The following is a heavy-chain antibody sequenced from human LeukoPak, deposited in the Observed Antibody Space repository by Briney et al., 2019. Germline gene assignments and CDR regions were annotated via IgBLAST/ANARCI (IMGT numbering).Heavy chain of an antibody. Sequence: SETLSLTCTVSGGSIRSTSHYWAWIRQPPGKRLEWIGSIYYSGSTYYNPSLKSRVTISVVTSKNQFSSSLSSVTAADTAVYYCARQGYDMSWFDPWGQGTLVTVSS. J-gene: IGHJ5*02. CDR3: ARQGYDMSWFDP. D-gene: IGHD3-9*01. CDR2: IYYSGST. V-gene: IGHV4-39*01. CDR1: GGSIRSTSHY.